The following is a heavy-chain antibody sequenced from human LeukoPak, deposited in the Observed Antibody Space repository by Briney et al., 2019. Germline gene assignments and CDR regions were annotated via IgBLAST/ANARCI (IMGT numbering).Heavy chain of an antibody. D-gene: IGHD6-13*01. CDR2: ISGSGGST. CDR3: AKRQHTYSSSWYGGLDY. CDR1: GFTFSSYA. Sequence: GGSLRLSCAASGFTFSSYAMSWVRQAPGKGLEWVSAISGSGGSTYYADSVKGRFTISKDNSKNTLYLQMNSLRAEDTAVYYCAKRQHTYSSSWYGGLDYWGQETLVTVSS. V-gene: IGHV3-23*01. J-gene: IGHJ4*02.